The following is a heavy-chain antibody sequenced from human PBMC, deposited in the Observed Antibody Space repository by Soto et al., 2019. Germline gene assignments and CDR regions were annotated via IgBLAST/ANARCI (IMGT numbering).Heavy chain of an antibody. V-gene: IGHV1-69*13. CDR2: IIPIFGTA. D-gene: IGHD2-15*01. J-gene: IGHJ6*02. Sequence: SVKVSCKASGGTFSSYAISWVRQAPGQGLEWMGGIIPIFGTANYAQKFQGRVTITADESTSTAYMELSSLRSEDTAVYYCARPCSGGSCYPPSSYSGMDVWGQGTRFTV. CDR3: ARPCSGGSCYPPSSYSGMDV. CDR1: GGTFSSYA.